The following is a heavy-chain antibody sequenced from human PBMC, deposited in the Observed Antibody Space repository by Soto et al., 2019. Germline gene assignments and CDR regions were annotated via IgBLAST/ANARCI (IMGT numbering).Heavy chain of an antibody. Sequence: PGGSLRLSCAASGFTFSDYYMSWIRQAPGKGLEWVSYISSSSSYTNYADSVKGRFTISRDNAKNSLYLQMNSLRAEDTAVYYCARDTYVDTAMVIALGYYGMDVWGQGTTVTVS. CDR3: ARDTYVDTAMVIALGYYGMDV. CDR1: GFTFSDYY. D-gene: IGHD5-18*01. CDR2: ISSSSSYT. V-gene: IGHV3-11*06. J-gene: IGHJ6*02.